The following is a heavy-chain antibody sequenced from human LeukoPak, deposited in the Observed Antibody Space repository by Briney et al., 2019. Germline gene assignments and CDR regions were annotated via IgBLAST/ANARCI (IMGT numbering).Heavy chain of an antibody. CDR3: ASVSGYSSGWYKYYYYYYYMDV. CDR2: IYSGGST. D-gene: IGHD6-19*01. J-gene: IGHJ6*03. V-gene: IGHV3-53*01. CDR1: GFTFSSYA. Sequence: GGSLRLSCAASGFTFSSYAMSWVRQAPGRGLEWVSVIYSGGSTYYADSVKGRFTISRDNSKNTLYLQMNSLRAEDTAVYYCASVSGYSSGWYKYYYYYYYMDVWGKGATVTVSS.